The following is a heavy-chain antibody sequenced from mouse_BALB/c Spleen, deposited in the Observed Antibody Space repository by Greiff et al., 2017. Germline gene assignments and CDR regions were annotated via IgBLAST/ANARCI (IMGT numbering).Heavy chain of an antibody. J-gene: IGHJ2*01. CDR2: INSNGGST. V-gene: IGHV5-6-3*01. CDR3: ARLYGDY. Sequence: EVQGVESGGGLVQPGGSLKLSCAASGFTFSSYGMSWVRQTPDKRLELVATINSNGGSTYYPDSVKGRFTISRDNAKNTLYLQMSSLKSEDTAMYYCARLYGDYWGQGTTLTVSS. CDR1: GFTFSSYG. D-gene: IGHD1-1*01.